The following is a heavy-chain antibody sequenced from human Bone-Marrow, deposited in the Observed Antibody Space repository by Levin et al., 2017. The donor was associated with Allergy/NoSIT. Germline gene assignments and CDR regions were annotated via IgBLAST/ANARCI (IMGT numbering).Heavy chain of an antibody. V-gene: IGHV1-2*06. CDR1: GYTFTVYY. CDR3: ARIGSNHSFDY. D-gene: IGHD1-14*01. CDR2: INPNTGVT. J-gene: IGHJ4*02. Sequence: ASVKVSCKTSGYTFTVYYMHWVRQAPGQGLEWMGRINPNTGVTNYAQNFQGRVTMTRDTSISTAYMELSSLSSDDTAVYYCARIGSNHSFDYWGQGTLVTVSS.